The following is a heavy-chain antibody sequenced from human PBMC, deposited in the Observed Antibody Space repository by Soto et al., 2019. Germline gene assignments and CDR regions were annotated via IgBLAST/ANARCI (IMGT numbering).Heavy chain of an antibody. J-gene: IGHJ4*02. CDR2: IIPIFGTA. CDR1: GGTFSSYA. V-gene: IGHV1-69*01. CDR3: ARSNKNIVVVPAAIELDY. Sequence: QVQLVQSGAEVKKPGSSVKVSCKASGGTFSSYAISWVRQAPGQGLEWMGGIIPIFGTAHYAQKFQGRVTLTADEATSTAYMELSSLRSEDTAVYYCARSNKNIVVVPAAIELDYWGQGTLVTVSS. D-gene: IGHD2-2*02.